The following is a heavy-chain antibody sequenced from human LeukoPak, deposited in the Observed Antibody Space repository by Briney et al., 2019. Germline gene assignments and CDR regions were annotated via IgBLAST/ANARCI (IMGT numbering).Heavy chain of an antibody. CDR3: ARERGNSSGDRDWFDP. Sequence: PSETLSLTCTVSGGSISSGGYYWSWIRQHPGKGLEWIGYVYYSGSTYYNPSLKSRITISVDTSKNQFSLKLSSVTAAGTALYYCARERGNSSGDRDWFDPWGQGTLVTVSS. D-gene: IGHD3-22*01. J-gene: IGHJ5*02. CDR1: GGSISSGGYY. V-gene: IGHV4-31*03. CDR2: VYYSGST.